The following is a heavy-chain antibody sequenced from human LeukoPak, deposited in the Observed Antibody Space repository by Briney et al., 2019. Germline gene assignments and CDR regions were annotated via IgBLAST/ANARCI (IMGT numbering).Heavy chain of an antibody. V-gene: IGHV4-39*07. CDR3: ARESNFSDLLWFGELLYYYYMDV. D-gene: IGHD3-10*01. J-gene: IGHJ6*03. Sequence: SETLSLTCTVSGGSISSSSYYWGWIRQPPGKGLEWIGSIYYSGSTYYNPSLKSRVTISVDTSKNQFSLKLSSVTAADTAVYYCARESNFSDLLWFGELLYYYYMDVWGKGTTVTVSS. CDR2: IYYSGST. CDR1: GGSISSSSYY.